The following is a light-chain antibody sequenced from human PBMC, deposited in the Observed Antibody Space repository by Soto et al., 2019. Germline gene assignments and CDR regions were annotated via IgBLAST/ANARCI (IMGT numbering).Light chain of an antibody. CDR3: QQYGTSPELT. CDR2: GAS. CDR1: QSVSSSY. V-gene: IGKV3-20*01. J-gene: IGKJ4*01. Sequence: EIVLTQSXGTLSLSPGESATLSCRASQSVSSSYLAWYQQKPGQAPRLLIYGASSRATGIPDRFSGSGSGTDFTLTISRLEPEDFAVYYCQQYGTSPELTFGGGTKVEIE.